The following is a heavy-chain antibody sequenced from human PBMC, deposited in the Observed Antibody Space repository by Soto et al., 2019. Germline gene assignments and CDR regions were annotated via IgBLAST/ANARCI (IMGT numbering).Heavy chain of an antibody. J-gene: IGHJ4*02. CDR3: ARDCRSWSGLSGTTGRYSSGCFFDY. V-gene: IGHV3-7*01. D-gene: IGHD6-19*01. Sequence: GGSLRLSCAASGFTFSSYWMSWVRQAPGKGLEWVANIKQDGSEKYYVDSVKGRFTISRDNAKNSLYLQMNSLRAEDTAVYYCARDCRSWSGLSGTTGRYSSGCFFDYWGQGTLVTVSS. CDR2: IKQDGSEK. CDR1: GFTFSSYW.